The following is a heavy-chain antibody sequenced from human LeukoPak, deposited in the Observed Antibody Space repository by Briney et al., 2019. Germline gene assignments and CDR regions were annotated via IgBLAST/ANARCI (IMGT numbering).Heavy chain of an antibody. D-gene: IGHD5/OR15-5a*01. CDR3: ARRVPVSGWYFDL. V-gene: IGHV4-59*08. J-gene: IGHJ2*01. CDR1: GGSISSYY. Sequence: SETLSLTCTVSGGSISSYYWSWIRQPPGKGLEWIGYIYYSWSTNYNPSLKSRVTISVDTSKNQFSLKLSSVTAADTAVYYCARRVPVSGWYFDLWGRGTLVTVSS. CDR2: IYYSWST.